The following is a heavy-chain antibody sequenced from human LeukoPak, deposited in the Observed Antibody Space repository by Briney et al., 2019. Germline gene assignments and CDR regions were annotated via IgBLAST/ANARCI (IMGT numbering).Heavy chain of an antibody. CDR3: ARGSPPQIRLWFRWFDP. CDR2: INHSGST. D-gene: IGHD5-18*01. V-gene: IGHV4-34*01. CDR1: GGSFSGYY. Sequence: SETLSLTCAVYGGSFSGYYWSWIRQPPGKGLEWIGEINHSGSTNYNPSLKSRVTISVDTSKNQFSLKLSSVTAADTALYYCARGSPPQIRLWFRWFDPWGQGTLVTVSS. J-gene: IGHJ5*02.